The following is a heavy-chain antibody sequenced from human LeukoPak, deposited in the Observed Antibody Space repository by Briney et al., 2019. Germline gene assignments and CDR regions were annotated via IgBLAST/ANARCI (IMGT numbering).Heavy chain of an antibody. CDR3: AKGGIAVAGTWFDP. V-gene: IGHV3-9*03. CDR1: GFTFDDYA. J-gene: IGHJ5*02. D-gene: IGHD6-19*01. CDR2: ISWNGGNI. Sequence: GRSLRLSCAASGFTFDDYAMHWVRQAPGKGLEWVSGISWNGGNIGYADSVKGRFIISRDNARNSLYLQMNSLRAEDMALYCCAKGGIAVAGTWFDPWGQGTLVTVSS.